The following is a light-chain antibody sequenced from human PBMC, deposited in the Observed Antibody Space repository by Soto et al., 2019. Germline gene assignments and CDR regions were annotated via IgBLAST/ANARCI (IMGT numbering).Light chain of an antibody. V-gene: IGKV3-11*01. CDR2: DAS. J-gene: IGKJ1*01. Sequence: EIVLTQSPATLSLSPGERATLSCRASQSVGSDLAWYQQKPGQAPRLLIFDASNRGTGTPARFSGSGSGTDFTLTISNLEPEDFAVYYCQQRSNWPWTFGQGTKVEIK. CDR3: QQRSNWPWT. CDR1: QSVGSD.